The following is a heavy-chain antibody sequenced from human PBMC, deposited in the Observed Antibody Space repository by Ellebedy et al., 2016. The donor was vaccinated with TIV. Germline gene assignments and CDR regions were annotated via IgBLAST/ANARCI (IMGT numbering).Heavy chain of an antibody. D-gene: IGHD1-26*01. J-gene: IGHJ4*02. CDR2: INDRGVNT. CDR1: GFTFSNYG. V-gene: IGHV3-23*01. Sequence: PGGSLRLSCTGSGFTFSNYGMAWVRQAPGKGLQWVSTINDRGVNTHYADSAKSRFTISRDNSKNTVYMQMNSLTDEDTATYYCAREVGPDPFFDFWGQGTLVTVSS. CDR3: AREVGPDPFFDF.